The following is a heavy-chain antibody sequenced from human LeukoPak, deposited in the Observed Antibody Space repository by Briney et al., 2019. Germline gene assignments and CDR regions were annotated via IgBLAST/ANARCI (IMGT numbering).Heavy chain of an antibody. Sequence: PSQTLSLTCTVSGGSISSGIYYWSWIRQPAGKGLEWIGRIYTSGSTNYNPSLKSRITISVDTSKNQFSLKLSSVTAADTAVYYCARVVYSGYDFRGAMDVWGKGTTVTVSS. V-gene: IGHV4-61*02. CDR3: ARVVYSGYDFRGAMDV. CDR2: IYTSGST. CDR1: GGSISSGIYY. J-gene: IGHJ6*03. D-gene: IGHD5-12*01.